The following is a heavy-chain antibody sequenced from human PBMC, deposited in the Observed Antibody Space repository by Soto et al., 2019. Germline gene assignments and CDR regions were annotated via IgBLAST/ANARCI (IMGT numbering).Heavy chain of an antibody. D-gene: IGHD1-7*01. V-gene: IGHV4-30-4*01. Sequence: VQLQGSGPGLLKPSQTLSLTCTVSGASVNTGDYYWSYIRQPPGKGLEWLGYLFYSGDTYYNPTLKSRATISLNTSMNQFSLTLTSVTDADTALYYCVGAGTTDDFWGQGTLVTVSS. CDR3: VGAGTTDDF. CDR2: LFYSGDT. J-gene: IGHJ1*01. CDR1: GASVNTGDYY.